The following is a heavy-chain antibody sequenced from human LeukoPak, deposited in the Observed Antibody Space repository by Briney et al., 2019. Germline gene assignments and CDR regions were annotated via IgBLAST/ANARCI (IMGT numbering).Heavy chain of an antibody. CDR1: GYTFTSYG. CDR3: AREVTIFGVVIPLGFDY. CDR2: ISAYNGNT. D-gene: IGHD3-3*01. Sequence: ASVKVSCKASGYTFTSYGISWVRQAPGQGLEWMGWISAYNGNTNYAQKLQGRVTMTTDTSTSTAYMELRSLRYDDTAVYYCAREVTIFGVVIPLGFDYWGQGTLVTVSS. J-gene: IGHJ4*02. V-gene: IGHV1-18*01.